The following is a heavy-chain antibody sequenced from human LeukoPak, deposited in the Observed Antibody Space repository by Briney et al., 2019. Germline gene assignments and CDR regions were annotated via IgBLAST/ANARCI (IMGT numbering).Heavy chain of an antibody. CDR3: AGDASSSWSPNWFDP. V-gene: IGHV1-18*01. Sequence: ASVKVSCKASGYTFTSYGISWVRQAPGQGLEWMGWISAYNGNTNYAQKLQGRVTMTTDTSTSTAYMELRSLRSDDTAVYYCAGDASSSWSPNWFDPWGQGTLVTVSS. D-gene: IGHD6-13*01. CDR2: ISAYNGNT. J-gene: IGHJ5*02. CDR1: GYTFTSYG.